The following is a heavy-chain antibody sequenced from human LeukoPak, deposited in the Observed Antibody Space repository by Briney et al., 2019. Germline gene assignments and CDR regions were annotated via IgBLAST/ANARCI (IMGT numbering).Heavy chain of an antibody. CDR3: ARDSSSWKWGAFDI. J-gene: IGHJ3*02. CDR1: GFTFSSYW. D-gene: IGHD6-13*01. Sequence: PGGSLRLSCAASGFTFSSYWMSWVRQAPGKGLEWVANIKQDGSEKYYVDSVKGRFTISRDNAKNSLYLQMNSLRAENTAVYYCARDSSSWKWGAFDIWGQGTMVTVSS. V-gene: IGHV3-7*01. CDR2: IKQDGSEK.